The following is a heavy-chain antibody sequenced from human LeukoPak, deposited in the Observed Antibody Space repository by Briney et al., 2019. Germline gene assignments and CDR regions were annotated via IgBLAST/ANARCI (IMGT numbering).Heavy chain of an antibody. CDR1: GSTFSDHY. J-gene: IGHJ3*02. Sequence: GGSLRLSCAASGSTFSDHYISWIRQAPGKGLEWVSYISSSGSTIYYADSVKGRLTISRDNAKNSLYLQMNSLRAEDTAVYYCARGDGTGSDAFDIWGQGTMVTVSS. CDR3: ARGDGTGSDAFDI. CDR2: ISSSGSTI. V-gene: IGHV3-11*01. D-gene: IGHD3/OR15-3a*01.